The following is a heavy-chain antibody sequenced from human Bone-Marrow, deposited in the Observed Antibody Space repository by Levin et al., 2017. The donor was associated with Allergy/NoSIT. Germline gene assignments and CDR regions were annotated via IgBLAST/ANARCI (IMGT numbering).Heavy chain of an antibody. Sequence: DSVKGRFTISRDNSKNTLYLQMNSLRAEDTAVYYCAKDRTLLGDYFDYWGQGTLVTVSS. J-gene: IGHJ4*02. D-gene: IGHD1-14*01. CDR3: AKDRTLLGDYFDY. V-gene: IGHV3-30*02.